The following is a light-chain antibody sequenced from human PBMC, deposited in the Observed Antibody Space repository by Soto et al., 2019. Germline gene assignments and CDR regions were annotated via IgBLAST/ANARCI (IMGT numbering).Light chain of an antibody. CDR1: SSDIGDNKY. CDR2: EVV. V-gene: IGLV2-14*01. CDR3: TSYTRTSMI. J-gene: IGLJ2*01. Sequence: QSALTQPASVSGSPGQSITISCTGASSDIGDNKYVSWYQQHPGKVPKLIIYEVVYRSSGISNRFSASKSANNVSLTISGLQPEDEADYYCTSYTRTSMIFGGGTKVTVL.